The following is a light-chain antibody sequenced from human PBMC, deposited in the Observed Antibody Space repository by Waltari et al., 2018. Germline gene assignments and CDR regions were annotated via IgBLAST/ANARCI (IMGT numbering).Light chain of an antibody. CDR2: EGN. V-gene: IGLV2-23*03. Sequence: QSALTQPASVSGSPGQSITISCTGFNSNVGSYNLVSWYQKHPGKAPKLLIYEGNRRPSGVFNRFSGSKSDNTASLTLSGLQAEDEADYYCCSNVGSSVFFGGGTKLTVL. CDR1: NSNVGSYNL. J-gene: IGLJ2*01. CDR3: CSNVGSSVF.